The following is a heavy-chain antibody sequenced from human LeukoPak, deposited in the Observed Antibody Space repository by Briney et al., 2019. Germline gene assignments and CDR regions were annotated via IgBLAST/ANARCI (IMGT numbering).Heavy chain of an antibody. J-gene: IGHJ4*02. V-gene: IGHV3-53*01. Sequence: GGSLRLSCAASGFTVSSNYMSWVRQAPGKGLEWVSVIYSGGSTYYADSVKGRFTISRDNSKNTLYLQMNSLRAEDTAVYYCARTPRCGGDCYSFDYWGQGTLVTVSS. D-gene: IGHD2-21*02. CDR1: GFTVSSNY. CDR2: IYSGGST. CDR3: ARTPRCGGDCYSFDY.